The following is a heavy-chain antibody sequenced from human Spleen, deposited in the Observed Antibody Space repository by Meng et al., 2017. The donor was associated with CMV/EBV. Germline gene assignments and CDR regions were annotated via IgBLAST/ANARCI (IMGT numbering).Heavy chain of an antibody. J-gene: IGHJ5*02. V-gene: IGHV3-23*03. Sequence: ASGFTFSSYAMSWVRQAPGKGLEWVSVILSGGSSTYYADSVKGRFTVSRDNSKNTLYLQMNSLRAEDTAVYYCARVSSPMRNWFDPWGQGTLVTVSS. CDR3: ARVSSPMRNWFDP. CDR2: ILSGGSST. CDR1: GFTFSSYA.